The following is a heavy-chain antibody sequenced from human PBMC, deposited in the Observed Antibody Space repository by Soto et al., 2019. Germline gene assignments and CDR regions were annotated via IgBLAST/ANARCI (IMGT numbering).Heavy chain of an antibody. J-gene: IGHJ3*02. V-gene: IGHV4-59*01. CDR3: ARLQYTVVTPIDM. Sequence: QVQLQESGPGLVKPSETLSLTCTVPSGSIRTSYWTWIRQFPGKRLEWIAHIHNSGNTNSNPSLKSRVTISMDTYKNQIYLRLTSVTDADTAMYYCARLQYTVVTPIDMWGQGTMVTVSS. D-gene: IGHD2-21*02. CDR2: IHNSGNT. CDR1: SGSIRTSY.